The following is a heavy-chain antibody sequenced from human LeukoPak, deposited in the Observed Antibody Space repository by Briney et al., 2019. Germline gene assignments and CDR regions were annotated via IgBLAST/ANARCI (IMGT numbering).Heavy chain of an antibody. J-gene: IGHJ4*02. D-gene: IGHD5-18*01. Sequence: SGPTLVKPTQTLTLTCTFSGFSLSTSGVGVGWIRQPPGKALEWLALIYWDDDKRYSPSLKSRLTITKDTSKNQVVLTMTNMDPVDTATYYCAHRYSYGYSGDYFDYWGQGTLVTVSS. CDR1: GFSLSTSGVG. CDR2: IYWDDDK. CDR3: AHRYSYGYSGDYFDY. V-gene: IGHV2-5*02.